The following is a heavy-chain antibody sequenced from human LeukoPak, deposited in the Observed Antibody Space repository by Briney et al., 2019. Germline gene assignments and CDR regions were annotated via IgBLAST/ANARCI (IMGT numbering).Heavy chain of an antibody. Sequence: GGSLRLSCAASGFTFRNYAMSWVRQAPGKGVEWVSVINDDDSSTYYADSVKGRLTISRDNSKNTLYLQMNSLRADDTAVYYCAKPTDYGDFVAFDSWGQGTLVTVSS. J-gene: IGHJ4*02. CDR1: GFTFRNYA. CDR2: INDDDSST. CDR3: AKPTDYGDFVAFDS. V-gene: IGHV3-23*01. D-gene: IGHD4-17*01.